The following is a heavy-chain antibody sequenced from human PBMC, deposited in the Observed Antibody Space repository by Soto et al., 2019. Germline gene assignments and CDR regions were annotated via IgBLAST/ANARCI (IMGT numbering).Heavy chain of an antibody. CDR1: GYTFTSYD. CDR2: MNPNSGNT. CDR3: ARQSAMIADNWFDP. J-gene: IGHJ5*02. V-gene: IGHV1-8*01. Sequence: QVQLVQSGAEVKKPGASVKVSCKASGYTFTSYDINWVRQATGQGLEWMGWMNPNSGNTGYAQKFQGRVTXXRXTXXSTAYMELSSLRSEDTAVYYCARQSAMIADNWFDPWGQGTLVTVSS. D-gene: IGHD3-22*01.